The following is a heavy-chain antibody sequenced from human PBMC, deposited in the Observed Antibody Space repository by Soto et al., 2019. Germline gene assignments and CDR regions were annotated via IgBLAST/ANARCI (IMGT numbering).Heavy chain of an antibody. Sequence: EVQLLESGGGLVQPGGSLRLSCAASGFTFSNYAMTWVRQAPGKGLEWVSAIIGSGGTTYYAGSVKGRFTISRDNSKNTLYLQMNSLRAEDTSVYYCAKFTAAAGTWVDYWGQGTLVTVSS. J-gene: IGHJ4*02. V-gene: IGHV3-23*01. CDR3: AKFTAAAGTWVDY. CDR1: GFTFSNYA. D-gene: IGHD6-13*01. CDR2: IIGSGGTT.